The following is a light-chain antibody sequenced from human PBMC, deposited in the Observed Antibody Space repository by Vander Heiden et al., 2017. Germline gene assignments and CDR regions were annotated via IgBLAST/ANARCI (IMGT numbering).Light chain of an antibody. CDR1: SSNIGAGYD. CDR2: GTS. J-gene: IGLJ2*01. CDR3: QSYDSSLSGHVV. Sequence: QSVLTQPPSVSGAPGQRVTISCTGSSSNIGAGYDLHWYPQLPGTAPKLPIYGTSNRPSGVPVRFSGSKSGTSASLAITGLQAEDEADYYCQSYDSSLSGHVVFGGGTKLTVL. V-gene: IGLV1-40*01.